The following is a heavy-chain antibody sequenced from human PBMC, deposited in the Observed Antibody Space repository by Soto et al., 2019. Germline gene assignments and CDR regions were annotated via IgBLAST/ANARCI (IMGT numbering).Heavy chain of an antibody. CDR1: GGSISSGGYY. CDR3: ARGRRIAAPGIWFDP. V-gene: IGHV4-31*03. D-gene: IGHD6-13*01. Sequence: QVQLQESGPGLVKPSQTLSLTYTVSGGSISSGGYYWSWIRQHPGKGLEWIGYIYYSGSTYYNPSLKRRVTISVDTSKNQFSLKLSSVTAADTAVYYCARGRRIAAPGIWFDPWGQGTLVTVSS. J-gene: IGHJ5*02. CDR2: IYYSGST.